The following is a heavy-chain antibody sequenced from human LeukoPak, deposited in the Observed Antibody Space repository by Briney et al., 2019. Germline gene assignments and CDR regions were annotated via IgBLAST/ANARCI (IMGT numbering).Heavy chain of an antibody. D-gene: IGHD6-19*01. V-gene: IGHV4-59*08. J-gene: IGHJ4*02. CDR1: GGSFSTYY. CDR2: ITDSGNT. Sequence: KPSETLSLTCTVSGGSFSTYYWSWIRQPPGRALEWIGFITDSGNTYYNPSLQSRLAISVDTSKTHFFLKLRSVAAADTAIYYCARHGSDWAFDFWGQGTLVTVSS. CDR3: ARHGSDWAFDF.